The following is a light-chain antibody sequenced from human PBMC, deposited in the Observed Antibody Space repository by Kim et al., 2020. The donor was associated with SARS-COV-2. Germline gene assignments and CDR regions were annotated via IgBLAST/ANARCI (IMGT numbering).Light chain of an antibody. J-gene: IGKJ1*01. CDR1: QSVYSNY. V-gene: IGKV3-20*01. CDR2: EAS. CDR3: QQYGSSWT. Sequence: EIVLTQSPGTLSLSPGERATLSCRASQSVYSNYLAWYLQKPGQAPRLLIYEASNRATGIPDRFSGSGSGTDFTLTINRLQPDDFAVYYCQQYGSSWTFGQGTKVEIK.